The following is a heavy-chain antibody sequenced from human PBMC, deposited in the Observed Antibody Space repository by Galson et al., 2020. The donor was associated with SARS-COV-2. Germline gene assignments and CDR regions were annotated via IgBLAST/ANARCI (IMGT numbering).Heavy chain of an antibody. CDR1: GGSFSGYY. J-gene: IGHJ4*02. D-gene: IGHD2-21*02. V-gene: IGHV4-34*01. Sequence: SETLSLTCAVYGGSFSGYYRNWIRNPPGKGLEWIGETNSSGSTKYNPPLKSRVTITVDTSKNHFSLKLSSVTAADTAVYYCAREENFSLVVTATRMCYFDYWGRGTLATVSS. CDR2: TNSSGST. CDR3: AREENFSLVVTATRMCYFDY.